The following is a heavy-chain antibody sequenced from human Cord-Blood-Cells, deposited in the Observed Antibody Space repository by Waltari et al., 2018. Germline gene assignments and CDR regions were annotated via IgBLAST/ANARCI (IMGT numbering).Heavy chain of an antibody. CDR1: GGSLSSHY. Sequence: QVQLQESGPGLVKPSETLSLTCTVSGGSLSSHYWSWLLQPPGKGLEWIGYIYYSGSTNYNPSLKSRVTISVDTSKNQFSLKLSSVTAADTAVYYCARVLGFYSGSYYFDYWGQGTLVTVSS. J-gene: IGHJ4*02. CDR2: IYYSGST. V-gene: IGHV4-59*11. D-gene: IGHD1-26*01. CDR3: ARVLGFYSGSYYFDY.